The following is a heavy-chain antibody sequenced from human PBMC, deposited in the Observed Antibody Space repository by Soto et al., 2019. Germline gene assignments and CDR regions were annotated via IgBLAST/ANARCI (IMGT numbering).Heavy chain of an antibody. V-gene: IGHV3-23*01. CDR3: AKGNSWSPALVLDI. J-gene: IGHJ3*02. CDR1: GFTFSSYA. D-gene: IGHD1-7*01. Sequence: GVSLRLSCAAPGFTFSSYAMNWVRQAPGKGLEWVSAISGSGGSTYYADSVKGRFTISRDSSKNTLYLQMNSLRAEDTAVYYCAKGNSWSPALVLDIWGQGTMVTVSS. CDR2: ISGSGGST.